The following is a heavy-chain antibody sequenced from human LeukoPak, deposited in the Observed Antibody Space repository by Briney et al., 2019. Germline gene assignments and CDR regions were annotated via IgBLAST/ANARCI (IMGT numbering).Heavy chain of an antibody. CDR3: ATLSYSSGWYGFDY. CDR2: INPNSGGT. CDR1: GYTFTGYY. Sequence: GASVKVSCKASGYTFTGYYMHWVRQAPGQGLEWMGWINPNSGGTNYAQKFQGRVTMTRDTSISTAYMELSRLRSDDTAVYYCATLSYSSGWYGFDYWGQGTLVTVSS. D-gene: IGHD6-19*01. J-gene: IGHJ4*02. V-gene: IGHV1-2*02.